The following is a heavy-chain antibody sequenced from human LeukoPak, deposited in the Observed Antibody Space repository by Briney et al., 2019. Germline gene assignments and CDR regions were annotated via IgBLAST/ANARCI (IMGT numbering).Heavy chain of an antibody. Sequence: PSETLSLTCTVSGGSISSSSYYWSWIRQPPGKGLEWIGYIYYSGSTNYNPSLKSRVTISVDTSKNQFSLKLSSVTAADTAVYYCARGLPIMITFGGVIGSDYWGQGTLVTVSS. CDR2: IYYSGST. CDR1: GGSISSSSYY. D-gene: IGHD3-16*02. J-gene: IGHJ4*02. CDR3: ARGLPIMITFGGVIGSDY. V-gene: IGHV4-61*01.